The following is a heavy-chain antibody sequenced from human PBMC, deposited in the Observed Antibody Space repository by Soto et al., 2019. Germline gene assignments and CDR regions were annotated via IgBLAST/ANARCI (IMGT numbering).Heavy chain of an antibody. Sequence: PGESLKISCKGSGYSFTSYWIGWVRQMPGKGLEGMGIIYPSDSDTRYSPSFQGQVTNSADKSISTAHLQSSSRKGSDTAMYYCASRYCSSTSSHPGYGMDDWGQGTTVTVSS. CDR3: ASRYCSSTSSHPGYGMDD. J-gene: IGHJ6*02. D-gene: IGHD2-2*01. CDR1: GYSFTSYW. CDR2: IYPSDSDT. V-gene: IGHV5-51*01.